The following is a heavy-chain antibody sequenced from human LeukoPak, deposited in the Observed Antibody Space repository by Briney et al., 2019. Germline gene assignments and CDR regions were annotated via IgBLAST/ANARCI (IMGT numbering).Heavy chain of an antibody. CDR2: INHSGGT. CDR1: GGSFSGYY. V-gene: IGHV4-34*01. Sequence: TSETLSLTCAVYGGSFSGYYWSWIRQPPGKGLEWIGEINHSGGTNYNPSLKSRVTISVDTSKNQFSLKLSSVTAADTAVYYCARGGVTTVTPIYYYYYYGMDVWGQGTTVTVSS. D-gene: IGHD4-17*01. CDR3: ARGGVTTVTPIYYYYYYGMDV. J-gene: IGHJ6*02.